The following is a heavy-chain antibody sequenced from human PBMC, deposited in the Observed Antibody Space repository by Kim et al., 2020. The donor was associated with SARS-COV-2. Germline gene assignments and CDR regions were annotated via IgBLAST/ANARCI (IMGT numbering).Heavy chain of an antibody. CDR3: ARGPYYDFWSGYSYYYYGMDV. J-gene: IGHJ6*02. Sequence: SETLSLTCTVSGGSISSSSYYWGWIRQPPGKGLEWIGSIYYSGSTYYNPSLKSRVTISVDTSKNQFSLKLSSVTAADTAVYYCARGPYYDFWSGYSYYYYGMDVWGQGTTVTVSS. CDR2: IYYSGST. D-gene: IGHD3-3*01. V-gene: IGHV4-39*07. CDR1: GGSISSSSYY.